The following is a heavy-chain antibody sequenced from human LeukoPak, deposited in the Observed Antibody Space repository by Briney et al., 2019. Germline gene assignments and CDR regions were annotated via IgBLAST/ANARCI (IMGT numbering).Heavy chain of an antibody. V-gene: IGHV4-61*02. J-gene: IGHJ4*02. Sequence: SETLSLTCSVSGASISSGSYYWSWIRQPAGKGLEWIGRIYTSGSTNYNPSLKSRVTITVDTSKNQFSLKLSSVTAADTAVYYCARQYSTYYFDYWGQGTLVTVSS. CDR3: ARQYSTYYFDY. CDR2: IYTSGST. CDR1: GASISSGSYY. D-gene: IGHD2-15*01.